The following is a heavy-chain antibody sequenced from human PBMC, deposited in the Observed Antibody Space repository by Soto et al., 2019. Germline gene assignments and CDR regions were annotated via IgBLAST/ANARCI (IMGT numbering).Heavy chain of an antibody. CDR3: AKGPSSGLGTWNSAVAFDI. Sequence: GGSLRLSCAASGFTFDDFALHWVRQAPGKGLEWVSGISWNSGRIGYADSVKGRITISRDNAKNSLYLQMNSLRAEDTALYYCAKGPSSGLGTWNSAVAFDIWGQGTMVTVSS. D-gene: IGHD6-19*01. J-gene: IGHJ3*02. V-gene: IGHV3-9*01. CDR1: GFTFDDFA. CDR2: ISWNSGRI.